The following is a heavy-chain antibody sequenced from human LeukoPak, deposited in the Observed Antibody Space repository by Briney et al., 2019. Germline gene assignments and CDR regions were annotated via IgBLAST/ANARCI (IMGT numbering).Heavy chain of an antibody. Sequence: TSETLSLTCAVYGGSFSGYYWGWIRQPPGKGLEWIGYIYYSGSTNYNPSLKSRVTISVDTSKNQFSLKLSSVTAADTAVYYCARGCSSTSCYVARFDPWGQGTLVTVSS. V-gene: IGHV4-59*01. CDR1: GGSFSGYY. J-gene: IGHJ5*02. D-gene: IGHD2-2*01. CDR2: IYYSGST. CDR3: ARGCSSTSCYVARFDP.